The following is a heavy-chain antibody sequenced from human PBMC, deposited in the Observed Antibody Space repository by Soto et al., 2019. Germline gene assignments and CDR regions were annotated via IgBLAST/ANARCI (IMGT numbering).Heavy chain of an antibody. V-gene: IGHV3-21*01. CDR1: GFTFSSYS. CDR2: ISSSSSYI. Sequence: EVQLVESGGGLVKPGGSLRLSCAASGFTFSSYSMNWVRQAPGKGLEWVSSISSSSSYIYYADSVKGRFTISRDNAKNSLYPQMNSLRAEDTAVNYCARVVVVPAAGIDYWGQGTLVTVSS. D-gene: IGHD2-2*01. J-gene: IGHJ4*02. CDR3: ARVVVVPAAGIDY.